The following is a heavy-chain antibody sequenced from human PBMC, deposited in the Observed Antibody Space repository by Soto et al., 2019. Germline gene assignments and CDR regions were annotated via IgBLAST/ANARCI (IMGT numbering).Heavy chain of an antibody. CDR3: ARDSVVGSSWYTGRPNWFDP. Sequence: GGSLRLSCAASGFTFSSYSMNWVRQAPGKGLEWVSYISSSSSTIYYADSVKGRFTISRDNAKNSLYLQMNSLRDEDTAVYYCARDSVVGSSWYTGRPNWFDPWGQGTLVTVSS. V-gene: IGHV3-48*02. J-gene: IGHJ5*02. CDR1: GFTFSSYS. D-gene: IGHD6-13*01. CDR2: ISSSSSTI.